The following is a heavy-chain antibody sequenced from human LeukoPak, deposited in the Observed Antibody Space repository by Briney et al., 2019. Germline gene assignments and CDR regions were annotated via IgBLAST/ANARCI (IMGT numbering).Heavy chain of an antibody. J-gene: IGHJ4*02. CDR3: AREYCSSISCYGGDY. CDR2: ISTYNGNT. D-gene: IGHD2-2*01. CDR1: GYTFTTYG. Sequence: ASAKVSCKASGYTFTTYGISWVRQAPGQGLEWMGWISTYNGNTNYAQKLQGRVTMTTDTSTSTAYMELRSLRSDDTAVYYCAREYCSSISCYGGDYWGQGTLVTVSS. V-gene: IGHV1-18*01.